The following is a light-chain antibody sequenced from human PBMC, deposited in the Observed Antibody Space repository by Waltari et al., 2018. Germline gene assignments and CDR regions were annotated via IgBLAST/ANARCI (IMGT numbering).Light chain of an antibody. J-gene: IGKJ1*01. Sequence: DIQMTQSPSTLSASIGDRVTISCRTSHNINSFLAWYQQKPGKAPKLLVYKASTLQSGVPSRFSGSGSGTEFTLTISSLQPDDFATYFCQQYNTFWTFGQGTKVEIK. CDR1: HNINSF. CDR3: QQYNTFWT. V-gene: IGKV1-5*03. CDR2: KAS.